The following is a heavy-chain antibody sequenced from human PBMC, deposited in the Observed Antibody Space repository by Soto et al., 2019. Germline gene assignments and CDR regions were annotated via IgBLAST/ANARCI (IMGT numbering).Heavy chain of an antibody. CDR3: ARGLYSGYDFDY. CDR2: IIPIFGTA. CDR1: GGTFSSYA. J-gene: IGHJ4*02. V-gene: IGHV1-69*06. Sequence: ASVKVSFKASGGTFSSYAISWVRQAPGQGLEWMGGIIPIFGTANYAQKFQGRVTITADKSTSTAYMELSSLRSEDTAVYYCARGLYSGYDFDYWGQGTLVTVSS. D-gene: IGHD5-12*01.